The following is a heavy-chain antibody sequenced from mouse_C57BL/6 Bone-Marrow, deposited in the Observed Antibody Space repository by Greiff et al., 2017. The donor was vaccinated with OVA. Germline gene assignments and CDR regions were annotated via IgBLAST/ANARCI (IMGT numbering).Heavy chain of an antibody. V-gene: IGHV1-81*01. J-gene: IGHJ1*03. CDR1: GYTFTSYG. CDR2: IYPRSGNT. CDR3: ARRGHYYGSSYDYWYFDV. D-gene: IGHD1-1*01. Sequence: LEESGAELARPGASVKLSCKASGYTFTSYGISWVKQRTGQGLEWIGEIYPRSGNTYYNEKFKGKATLTADKSSSTAYMELRSLTSEDSAVYFCARRGHYYGSSYDYWYFDVWGTGTTVTVSS.